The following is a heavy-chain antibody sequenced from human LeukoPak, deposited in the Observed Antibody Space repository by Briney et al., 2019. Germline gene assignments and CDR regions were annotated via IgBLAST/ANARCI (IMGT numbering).Heavy chain of an antibody. CDR3: ARDLTQARNHAGKYSGYGSNDY. J-gene: IGHJ4*02. V-gene: IGHV3-7*01. CDR2: IKQDGSEK. D-gene: IGHD5-12*01. CDR1: GFTFSSYW. Sequence: TGGSLRLSCAASGFTFSSYWMSWVRQAPGKGLEWVANIKQDGSEKYYVDSVKGRFTISRDNAKNSLYLQMDSLRAEDTAVYYCARDLTQARNHAGKYSGYGSNDYWGQGTLVTVSS.